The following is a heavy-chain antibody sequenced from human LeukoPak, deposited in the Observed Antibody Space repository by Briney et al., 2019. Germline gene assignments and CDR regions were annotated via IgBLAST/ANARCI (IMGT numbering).Heavy chain of an antibody. CDR2: IYYSGST. J-gene: IGHJ3*02. V-gene: IGHV4-39*01. Sequence: TSETLSLTCTVSGGSISSSSYYWGWIRQPPGKGLEWIGSIYYSGSTYYNPSLKSRVTISVDTSKNRFSLKLSSVTAADTAVYYCARQARLADAFDIWGQGTMVTVSS. D-gene: IGHD6-6*01. CDR3: ARQARLADAFDI. CDR1: GGSISSSSYY.